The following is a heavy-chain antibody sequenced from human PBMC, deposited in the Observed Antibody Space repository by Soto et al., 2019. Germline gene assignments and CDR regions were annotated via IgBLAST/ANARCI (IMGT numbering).Heavy chain of an antibody. CDR3: PRDQGMTTVTSAYYYGMDV. Sequence: QVQLVESGGGVVQPGRSLRLSCAASGFTFNSNAMHWVRQAPGKGLEWVAVISNDGSEKYYADSVRGRFTISRDNSKNTLYLQMNSLRTEDTAVYYCPRDQGMTTVTSAYYYGMDVWGQGTTVTVSS. J-gene: IGHJ6*02. V-gene: IGHV3-30-3*01. D-gene: IGHD4-17*01. CDR1: GFTFNSNA. CDR2: ISNDGSEK.